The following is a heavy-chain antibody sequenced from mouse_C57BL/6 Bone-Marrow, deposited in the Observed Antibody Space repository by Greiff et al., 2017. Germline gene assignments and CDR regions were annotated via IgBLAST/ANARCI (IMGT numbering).Heavy chain of an antibody. CDR3: ARHEESGSYYMDY. V-gene: IGHV1-62-2*01. CDR1: GYTFTEYT. D-gene: IGHD1-3*01. J-gene: IGHJ2*02. CDR2: FYPGSGSI. Sequence: VKLQQSGAELVKPGASVKLSCKASGYTFTEYTIHWVKQRSGQGLEWIGWFYPGSGSIKYNEKLTDKATLTADKSSSTVYMELSRVTSEYSAFYFVARHEESGSYYMDYWGQGTSLTVSS.